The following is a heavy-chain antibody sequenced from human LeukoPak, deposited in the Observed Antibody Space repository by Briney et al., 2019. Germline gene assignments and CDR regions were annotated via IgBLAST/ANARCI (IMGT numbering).Heavy chain of an antibody. CDR1: GGSISSSSYY. V-gene: IGHV4-61*02. J-gene: IGHJ3*02. CDR3: ARGLPIAAAGKADAFDI. D-gene: IGHD6-13*01. CDR2: FYTSGST. Sequence: SETLSLTCTVSGGSISSSSYYWSWIRQPAGKGLEWIGLFYTSGSTNYNPSLKSRVTISVDMSKNQFSLKLSSVTAADTAVYYCARGLPIAAAGKADAFDIWGQGTMVTVSS.